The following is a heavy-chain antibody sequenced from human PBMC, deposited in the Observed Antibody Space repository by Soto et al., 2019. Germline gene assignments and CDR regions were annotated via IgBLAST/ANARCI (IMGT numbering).Heavy chain of an antibody. V-gene: IGHV3-30-3*01. Sequence: GSLRLSCAASGFTFSSYAMHWVRQAPGKGLEWVAVISYDGSNKYYADSVKGRFTISRDNSKNTLYLQMNSLRAEDTAVYYCARVKDYYGSGSYPTLDYWGQGTLVTVSS. D-gene: IGHD3-10*01. CDR2: ISYDGSNK. CDR1: GFTFSSYA. J-gene: IGHJ4*02. CDR3: ARVKDYYGSGSYPTLDY.